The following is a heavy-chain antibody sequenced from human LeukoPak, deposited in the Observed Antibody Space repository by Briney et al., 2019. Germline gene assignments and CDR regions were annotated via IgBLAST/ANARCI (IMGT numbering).Heavy chain of an antibody. CDR2: INPNSGGT. J-gene: IGHJ4*02. Sequence: GASVKVSCKASGYTFTGYYMHWVRQAPGQGLEWMGWINPNSGGTNYAQKFQGRVTMTRDTSISTAYMKLSRLGSDGTAVYYCARDNYDSSGYLGYWGQGTLVTVSS. D-gene: IGHD3-22*01. CDR3: ARDNYDSSGYLGY. CDR1: GYTFTGYY. V-gene: IGHV1-2*02.